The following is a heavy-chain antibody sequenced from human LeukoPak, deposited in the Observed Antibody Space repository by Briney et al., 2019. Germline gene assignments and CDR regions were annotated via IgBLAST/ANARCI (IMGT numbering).Heavy chain of an antibody. V-gene: IGHV1-2*04. CDR2: INPKNGDT. CDR1: GYTFTGYY. D-gene: IGHD1-7*01. J-gene: IGHJ4*02. Sequence: ASVKVSCKASGYTFTGYYMHWIRQAPGQGLEWMGWINPKNGDTNHAQKFHGWVTLTRDTSISTAYMELSGLTSDDTAVYYCARDRGITGTTGGYWGQGTLVTVSS. CDR3: ARDRGITGTTGGY.